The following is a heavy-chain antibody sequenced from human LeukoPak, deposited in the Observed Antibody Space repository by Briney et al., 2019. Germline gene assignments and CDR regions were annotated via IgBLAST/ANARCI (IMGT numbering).Heavy chain of an antibody. V-gene: IGHV3-23*01. CDR3: AHGSMYQLDY. D-gene: IGHD2-2*01. J-gene: IGHJ4*02. CDR1: GFTFSSYG. Sequence: PGGSLRLSCAASGFTFSSYGMSWVRKSPGKGLEWVSAISGSGGSTYYAGSVKGRFTISRDNSKNTLYLQMNSLRAEDTAVYYCAHGSMYQLDYWGQGTLVTVSS. CDR2: ISGSGGST.